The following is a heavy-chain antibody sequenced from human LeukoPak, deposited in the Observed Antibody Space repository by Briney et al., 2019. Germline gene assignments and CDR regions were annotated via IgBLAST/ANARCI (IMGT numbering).Heavy chain of an antibody. J-gene: IGHJ4*02. CDR1: GFTVSSNY. Sequence: GGSLRLSCAASGFTVSSNYLNWVRQAPGKGLEWVSVIYSGGSTNYADSVKGRFTISRDNSKNTLYLHMNSLRAEDTAVYYCIYGYTLDFWGQGTLVTVSS. CDR3: IYGYTLDF. D-gene: IGHD5-18*01. V-gene: IGHV3-53*01. CDR2: IYSGGST.